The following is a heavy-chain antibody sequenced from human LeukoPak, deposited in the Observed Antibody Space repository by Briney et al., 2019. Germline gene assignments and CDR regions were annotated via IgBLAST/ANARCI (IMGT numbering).Heavy chain of an antibody. CDR1: GFTFTTYW. V-gene: IGHV3-23*01. J-gene: IGHJ6*02. CDR2: IIASGGST. CDR3: AKDYYGGDSHYYGMDV. Sequence: PGGSLRLSCAASGFTFTTYWMHWVRQAPGKGLEWVSGIIASGGSTYYADSVKGRFTISRDNSKNTLYLQMNSLRAEDTAVYYCAKDYYGGDSHYYGMDVWGQGTTVTVSS. D-gene: IGHD4-23*01.